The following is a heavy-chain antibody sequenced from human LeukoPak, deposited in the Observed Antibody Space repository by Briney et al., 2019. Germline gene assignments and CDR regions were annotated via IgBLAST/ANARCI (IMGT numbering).Heavy chain of an antibody. CDR2: INTNTGNP. Sequence: ASVKVSCKASGYTFTSYAMNWVRQAPGQGLEWMGWINTNTGNPTYAQGFTGRFVFSLDTSVSTAYLQISSLKAGDTAVYYCARDGWELLDYYYYYYMDVWGKGTTVTVSS. J-gene: IGHJ6*03. D-gene: IGHD1-26*01. V-gene: IGHV7-4-1*02. CDR3: ARDGWELLDYYYYYYMDV. CDR1: GYTFTSYA.